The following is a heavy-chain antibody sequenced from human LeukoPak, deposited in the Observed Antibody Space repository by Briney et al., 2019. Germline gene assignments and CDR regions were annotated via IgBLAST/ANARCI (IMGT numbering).Heavy chain of an antibody. CDR3: ASSRDFWSGYYGGYFDY. CDR1: GFTFSSYS. CDR2: ISSSSSYI. J-gene: IGHJ4*02. D-gene: IGHD3-3*01. V-gene: IGHV3-21*01. Sequence: PGGSLRLSCAASGFTFSSYSMNWVRQAPGKGLEWVSSISSSSSYIYYADSVKGRFTISRDNAKNSLYLQMNSLRAKDTAVYYCASSRDFWSGYYGGYFDYWGQGTLVTVSS.